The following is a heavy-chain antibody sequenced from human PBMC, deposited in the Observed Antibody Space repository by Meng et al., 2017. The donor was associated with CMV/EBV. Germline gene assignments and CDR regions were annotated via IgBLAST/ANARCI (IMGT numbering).Heavy chain of an antibody. CDR3: ARDRVVTRYYYYGMDV. V-gene: IGHV4-59*01. J-gene: IGHJ6*02. Sequence: GSLRLSCTVSGGSISSYYWSWIRQPPGKGLEWIGYIYYSGSTNYNPSLKSRVTISVDTSKNQFSLKLSSVTAADTAVYYCARDRVVTRYYYYGMDVWGQGTTVTV. D-gene: IGHD4-23*01. CDR2: IYYSGST. CDR1: GGSISSYY.